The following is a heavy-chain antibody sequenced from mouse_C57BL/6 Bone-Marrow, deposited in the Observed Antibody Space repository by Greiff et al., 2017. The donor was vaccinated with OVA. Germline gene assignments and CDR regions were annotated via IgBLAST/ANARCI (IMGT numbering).Heavy chain of an antibody. CDR1: GYTFTDYN. CDR2: INPNNGGT. J-gene: IGHJ2*01. V-gene: IGHV1-22*01. CDR3: ARRNLGPDY. D-gene: IGHD4-1*01. Sequence: EVKVVESGPELVKPGASVKMSCKASGYTFTDYNMHWVKQSHGKSLEWIGYINPNNGGTSYNQKFKGKATLTVNKSSSTAYMELRSLTSEDSAVYYCARRNLGPDYWGQGTTLTVSS.